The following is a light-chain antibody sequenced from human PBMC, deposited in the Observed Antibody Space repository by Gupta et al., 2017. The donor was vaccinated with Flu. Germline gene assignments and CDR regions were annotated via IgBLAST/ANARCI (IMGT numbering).Light chain of an antibody. CDR2: NAS. Sequence: DNQMPQSPSPLSASVGDRVTITCRARQSISNWLAWYQQKPGKAPKLLTYNASTLEGRVPSRFSGSGSGTEFTLTISSLQPDDFATYYCHQYNTYSTCGQGTKVEIK. CDR1: QSISNW. CDR3: HQYNTYST. J-gene: IGKJ1*01. V-gene: IGKV1-5*03.